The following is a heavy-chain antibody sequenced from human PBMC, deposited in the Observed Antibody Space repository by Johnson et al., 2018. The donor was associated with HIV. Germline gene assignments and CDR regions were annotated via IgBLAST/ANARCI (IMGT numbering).Heavy chain of an antibody. CDR1: EFTLSNYG. V-gene: IGHV3-30*18. CDR3: GKDQYRELTTVAGI. D-gene: IGHD4-17*01. Sequence: QVQLVESGGGVVQPGRSLRLSCAASEFTLSNYGIHWVRQAPGKGLAWLSLISYDGSNTYYAYSVRGRFTLSRDNSKNKGYLQINSLRAEDTAVYYCGKDQYRELTTVAGIWGQGTMVTVSS. J-gene: IGHJ3*02. CDR2: ISYDGSNT.